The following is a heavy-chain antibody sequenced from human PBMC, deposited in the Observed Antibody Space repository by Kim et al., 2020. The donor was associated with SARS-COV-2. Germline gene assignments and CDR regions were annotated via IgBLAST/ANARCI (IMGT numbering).Heavy chain of an antibody. CDR1: GYTFTSYG. J-gene: IGHJ4*02. CDR2: ISAYNGNT. CDR3: ARVDSSGWPHYFDY. Sequence: ASVKVSCKASGYTFTSYGISWVRQAPGQGREWMGWISAYNGNTNYAQKLQGRVTMTTDTSTSTAYMELRSLRSDDTAVYYCARVDSSGWPHYFDYWGQGTLVTVSS. V-gene: IGHV1-18*01. D-gene: IGHD6-19*01.